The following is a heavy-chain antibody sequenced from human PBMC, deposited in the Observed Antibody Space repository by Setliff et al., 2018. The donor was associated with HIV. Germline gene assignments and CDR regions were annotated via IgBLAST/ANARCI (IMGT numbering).Heavy chain of an antibody. Sequence: SVKVSCKASGGTSSTHAINLVRQAPGQGLEWMGQIISILDITSYAQKLQGRVSITADESTSTFYMELSDLTSADTAVYYCTGPRGDEAFDIWGQGTKVTVSS. CDR2: IISILDIT. J-gene: IGHJ3*02. CDR1: GGTSSTHA. D-gene: IGHD3-10*01. V-gene: IGHV1-69*10. CDR3: TGPRGDEAFDI.